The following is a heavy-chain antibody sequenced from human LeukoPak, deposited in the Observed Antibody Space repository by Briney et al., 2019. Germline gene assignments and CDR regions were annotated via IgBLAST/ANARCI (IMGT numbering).Heavy chain of an antibody. CDR2: ISSSSSYI. CDR3: ARDPTNLIDGYNYYFDY. Sequence: GGSLRLSCAASGFTFSSYSMNWVRQAPGKGLEWVSFISSSSSYIYYADSVKGRFTISRDNAKNSLYLQMNSLRAEDTAVYYCARDPTNLIDGYNYYFDYWGQGTLVTVSS. D-gene: IGHD5-24*01. CDR1: GFTFSSYS. V-gene: IGHV3-21*01. J-gene: IGHJ4*02.